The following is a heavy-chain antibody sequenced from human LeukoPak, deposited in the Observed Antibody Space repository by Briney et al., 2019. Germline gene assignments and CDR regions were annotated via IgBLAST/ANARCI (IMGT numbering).Heavy chain of an antibody. D-gene: IGHD3-16*02. V-gene: IGHV1-2*02. CDR2: INPNSGGT. J-gene: IGHJ4*02. CDR1: GYTFTGYY. Sequence: GASVKVSCKASGYTFTGYYMHWVRQAPGQGLEWMGWINPNSGGTNYAQKFQGRGTMTRDTSISTAYMELSRLRSDDTAVYYCARGFYVWGSYRSPPFDYWGQGTLVTVSS. CDR3: ARGFYVWGSYRSPPFDY.